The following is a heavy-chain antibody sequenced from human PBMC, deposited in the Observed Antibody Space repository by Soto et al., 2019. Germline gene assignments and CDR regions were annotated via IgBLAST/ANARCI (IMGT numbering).Heavy chain of an antibody. CDR3: ARPPQVSRSYYFDGLDV. CDR2: INPNSGGT. D-gene: IGHD3-16*02. V-gene: IGHV1-2*04. J-gene: IGHJ6*02. Sequence: GASGKVSCKASGYTFTGYYMHWVRHAPGQGLEWMGWINPNSGGTNYAQKFQGWVTMTRDTSISTAYMELSRLRSDDTAVYYCARPPQVSRSYYFDGLDVWGQGTTVTVSS. CDR1: GYTFTGYY.